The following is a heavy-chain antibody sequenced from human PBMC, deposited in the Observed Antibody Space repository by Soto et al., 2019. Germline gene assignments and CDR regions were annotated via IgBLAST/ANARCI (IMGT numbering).Heavy chain of an antibody. D-gene: IGHD1-1*01. CDR1: GFTFSDYY. CDR3: ARDSLGTPYYYYYYGMDV. V-gene: IGHV3-11*01. J-gene: IGHJ6*02. Sequence: PGGSLRLSYAASGFTFSDYYMSWIRQAPGKGLEWVSYISSSGSTIYYADSVKGRFTISRDNAKNSLYLQMNSLRAEDTAVYYCARDSLGTPYYYYYYGMDVWGQGTTVTVSS. CDR2: ISSSGSTI.